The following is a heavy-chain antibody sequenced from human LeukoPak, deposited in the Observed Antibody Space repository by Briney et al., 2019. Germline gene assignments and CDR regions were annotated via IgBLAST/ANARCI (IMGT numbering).Heavy chain of an antibody. D-gene: IGHD3-22*01. Sequence: SETLSHTCTVSGGSISSYYWSWIRQPAGKGLEWIGRIYTSGSTNYNPSLKSRVTMSVDTSKNQFSLKLSSVTAADTAVYYCARDGYYYDSSGYSLFDYGDQGTLVTVSS. CDR2: IYTSGST. V-gene: IGHV4-4*07. CDR1: GGSISSYY. J-gene: IGHJ4*02. CDR3: ARDGYYYDSSGYSLFDY.